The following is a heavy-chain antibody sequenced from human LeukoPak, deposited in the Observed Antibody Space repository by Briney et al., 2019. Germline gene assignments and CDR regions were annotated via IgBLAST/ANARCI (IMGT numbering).Heavy chain of an antibody. Sequence: PSETLSLTCTVSGGSISSSSYYWGWIRQPPGKGLEWIGSIYYSGSTYYNPSLKSRVTISVDTSKNQFSLKLSSVTAADTAVYYCARSGLVSWSPGPPGYFDYWGQGTLVTVSS. CDR2: IYYSGST. D-gene: IGHD6-13*01. V-gene: IGHV4-39*07. CDR1: GGSISSSSYY. J-gene: IGHJ4*02. CDR3: ARSGLVSWSPGPPGYFDY.